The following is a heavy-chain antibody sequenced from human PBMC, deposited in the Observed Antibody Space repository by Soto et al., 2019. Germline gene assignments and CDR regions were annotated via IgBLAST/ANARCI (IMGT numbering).Heavy chain of an antibody. V-gene: IGHV1-18*01. CDR3: ARYNYGSSTFDY. Sequence: ASVKVSCKASGYTFTSYGISWVRQAPGQGLEWMGWISAFKRNTNYAQKFQGRVIMTTDTSTSTAYMELRSLRSDDTAVYYCARYNYGSSTFDYWGQGTLVTVSS. CDR1: GYTFTSYG. D-gene: IGHD5-18*01. J-gene: IGHJ4*02. CDR2: ISAFKRNT.